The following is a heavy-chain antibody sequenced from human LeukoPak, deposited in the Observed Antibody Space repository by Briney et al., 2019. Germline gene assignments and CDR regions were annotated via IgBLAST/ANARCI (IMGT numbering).Heavy chain of an antibody. V-gene: IGHV1-18*01. Sequence: GESLKISCKGSGYSFTSYGISWVRQAPGQGLEWMGWISAYNGNTNYAQKLQGRVTMTTDTSTSTAYMELRSLRSEDTAVYYCARDPGPYDYVWGSYRSPGAFDIWGQGTMVTVSS. D-gene: IGHD3-16*02. CDR3: ARDPGPYDYVWGSYRSPGAFDI. CDR1: GYSFTSYG. J-gene: IGHJ3*02. CDR2: ISAYNGNT.